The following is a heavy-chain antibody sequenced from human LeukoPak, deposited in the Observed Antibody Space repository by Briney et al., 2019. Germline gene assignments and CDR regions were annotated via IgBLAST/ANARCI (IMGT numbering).Heavy chain of an antibody. V-gene: IGHV3-23*01. J-gene: IGHJ4*02. D-gene: IGHD1-26*01. CDR3: AKAGSYWDFDY. CDR2: ISGCVGST. Sequence: GGSLRLSCAASGFTFTSYAMNWVRQAPGKGLEWVSAISGCVGSTYFAASVQGRFTISRDNSKNTLYLQMNSLRAEDTAVYYCAKAGSYWDFDYWGQGTLVIVSS. CDR1: GFTFTSYA.